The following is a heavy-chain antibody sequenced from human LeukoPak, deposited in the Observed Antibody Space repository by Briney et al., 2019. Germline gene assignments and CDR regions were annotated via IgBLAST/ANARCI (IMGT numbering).Heavy chain of an antibody. CDR3: ARGGAVTSFDY. J-gene: IGHJ4*02. CDR2: IYSGGLT. V-gene: IGHV3-53*01. CDR1: GFTVTSNY. Sequence: PGGSLRLSCAASGFTVTSNYMTWVRQAPGKGLEWVSIIYSGGLTFYADSVKGRFTISRDNPKNTLYLQMNSLRAEDTAVYYCARGGAVTSFDYWGQGTLVTVPS. D-gene: IGHD2-21*02.